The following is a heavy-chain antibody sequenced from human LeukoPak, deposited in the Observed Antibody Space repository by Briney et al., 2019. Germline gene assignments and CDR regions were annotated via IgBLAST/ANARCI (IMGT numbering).Heavy chain of an antibody. CDR3: ARGMIVVVPGAFDI. V-gene: IGHV4-4*07. Sequence: SETLSLTCTVSGGSISSYYWSWIRQPAGKGLEWIGRTYTSGSTNYNPSLKSRVTMSVDTSKNQFSLKLSSVTAADTAVYYCARGMIVVVPGAFDIWGQGTMVTVSS. CDR1: GGSISSYY. D-gene: IGHD3-22*01. J-gene: IGHJ3*02. CDR2: TYTSGST.